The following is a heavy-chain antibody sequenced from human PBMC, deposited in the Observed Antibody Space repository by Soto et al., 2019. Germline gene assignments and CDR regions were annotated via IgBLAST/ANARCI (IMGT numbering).Heavy chain of an antibody. Sequence: QVQLVQSGAEVKEPGASVKVSCKASGYTFTTYGISWVRQAPGQGLEWMGWTSVYKDNTNYAQNFQGRVTMTIDTSTSTAYMELRSVRSDDTAVYYCARDRSSSDYWGQGTLVTVSS. J-gene: IGHJ4*02. CDR1: GYTFTTYG. D-gene: IGHD6-13*01. CDR2: TSVYKDNT. CDR3: ARDRSSSDY. V-gene: IGHV1-18*01.